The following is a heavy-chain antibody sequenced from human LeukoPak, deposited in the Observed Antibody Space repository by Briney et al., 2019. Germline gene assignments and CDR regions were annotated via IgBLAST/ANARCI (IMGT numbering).Heavy chain of an antibody. V-gene: IGHV3-30*14. D-gene: IGHD3-10*01. CDR2: ISYDGSNK. CDR3: ARDFGSGIYLGFAY. J-gene: IGHJ4*02. CDR1: GFTFNNYA. Sequence: PGGSLRLSCAASGFTFNNYAIHWVRQAPGKGLEWVAVISYDGSNKFYADSVKGRFTISRDNSKNTLYLQMNSLRAEDTAVYYCARDFGSGIYLGFAYGGQGPLVPVSS.